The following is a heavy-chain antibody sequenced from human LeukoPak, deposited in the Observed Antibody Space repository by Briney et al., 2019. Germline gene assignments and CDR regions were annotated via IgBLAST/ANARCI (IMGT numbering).Heavy chain of an antibody. Sequence: GGSLRLSCVASGFTFSRYWMHWVRQAPGKGLVWVSRINSDGSSITYADSVKGRFTISRDNAKNTLYLQMTSLRVEDTAVYYCARGVVPAAVNYYYYYYMDVWGKGTTVTVSS. D-gene: IGHD2-2*01. CDR3: ARGVVPAAVNYYYYYYMDV. CDR2: INSDGSSI. CDR1: GFTFSRYW. V-gene: IGHV3-74*03. J-gene: IGHJ6*03.